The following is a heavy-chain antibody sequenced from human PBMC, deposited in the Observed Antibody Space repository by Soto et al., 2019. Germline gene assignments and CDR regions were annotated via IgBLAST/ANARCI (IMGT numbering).Heavy chain of an antibody. D-gene: IGHD6-19*01. CDR1: GFTFSSYA. CDR2: ISGSGGST. J-gene: IGHJ6*02. V-gene: IGHV3-23*01. CDR3: AKMQQWLVRGYYDYGMDV. Sequence: GGSLRLSCAASGFTFSSYAMNWVRQAPGKGLELVSAISGSGGSTYYADSVKGRFTISRDNSKNTLYLQMNSLRAADTAVYYCAKMQQWLVRGYYDYGMDVWGQGTTVTVSS.